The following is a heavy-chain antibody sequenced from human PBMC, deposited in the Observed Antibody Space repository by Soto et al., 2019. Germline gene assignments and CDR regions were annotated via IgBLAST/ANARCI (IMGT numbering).Heavy chain of an antibody. J-gene: IGHJ6*02. CDR1: GFTFSSYG. D-gene: IGHD3-9*01. CDR2: IWYDGSNK. Sequence: PGGSLSLSCAASGFTFSSYGMHWVRQAPGKGLEWVAVIWYDGSNKYYADSVKGRFTISRDNSKNTLYLQMNSLRAEDTAVYYCARDTDDILTGSYYYYGMDVWGQGNTVTVSS. CDR3: ARDTDDILTGSYYYYGMDV. V-gene: IGHV3-33*01.